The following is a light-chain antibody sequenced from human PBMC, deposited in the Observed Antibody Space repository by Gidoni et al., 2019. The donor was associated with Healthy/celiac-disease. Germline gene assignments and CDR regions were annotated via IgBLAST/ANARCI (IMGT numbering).Light chain of an antibody. V-gene: IGKV3D-20*01. J-gene: IGKJ1*01. CDR3: QQYGSSPWT. Sequence: EIVFTQSPATLSLSPGERATLSCGARQSVSSSYLAWYQQKPGLAPRLLIYDASSRATGIPDRFSGSGSGTDFTLTISRLEPEDFAVYYCQQYGSSPWTFGQGTKVEIK. CDR1: QSVSSSY. CDR2: DAS.